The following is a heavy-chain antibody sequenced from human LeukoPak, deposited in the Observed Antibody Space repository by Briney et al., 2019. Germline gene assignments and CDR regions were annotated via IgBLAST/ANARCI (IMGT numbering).Heavy chain of an antibody. D-gene: IGHD5-18*01. CDR1: GYTLTELS. V-gene: IGHV1-24*01. CDR3: ATWVGSSYDFDY. CDR2: FDPEDGET. J-gene: IGHJ4*02. Sequence: ASVKVSCKVSGYTLTELSMHWVRQAPGKGLEWMGGFDPEDGETVYAQKFQGRVTMTEDTSTDTAYMELSSLRSEDTAVYYCATWVGSSYDFDYWGQGTLVTVSS.